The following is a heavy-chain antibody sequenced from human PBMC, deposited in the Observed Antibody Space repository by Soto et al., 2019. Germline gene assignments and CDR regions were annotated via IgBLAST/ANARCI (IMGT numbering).Heavy chain of an antibody. V-gene: IGHV1-18*01. J-gene: IGHJ6*02. Sequence: QVQLVQSGAEVKKPGASVTVSCKASGYTFTTYGIIWVRQAPGQGLEWLGWINGYNGNAKYAENLQGRVTMTTDTYTSTADREQRSLRSGDTTVYYCARMGDIAYYYAGMDVWGQGTTVTVSS. CDR2: INGYNGNA. CDR3: ARMGDIAYYYAGMDV. D-gene: IGHD3-16*01. CDR1: GYTFTTYG.